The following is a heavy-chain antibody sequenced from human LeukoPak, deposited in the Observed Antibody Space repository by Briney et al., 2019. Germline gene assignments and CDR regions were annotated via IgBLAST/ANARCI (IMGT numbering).Heavy chain of an antibody. D-gene: IGHD6-6*01. J-gene: IGHJ4*02. CDR3: AKDSIAARPLDY. CDR1: GFTFDDYA. V-gene: IGHV3-9*01. CDR2: ISWNSGSI. Sequence: PGRFLRLSCAASGFTFDDYAMHWVRQAPGKGLEWVSGISWNSGSIGYADSVKGRFTISRDNAKNSLYLQMNSLRAEDTALYYCAKDSIAARPLDYWGQGTQVTVSS.